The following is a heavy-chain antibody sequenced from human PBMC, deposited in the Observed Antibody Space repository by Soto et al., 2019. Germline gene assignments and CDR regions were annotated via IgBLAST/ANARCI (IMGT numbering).Heavy chain of an antibody. CDR3: ARDYPDSSGWWREKDYYYYYGMDV. J-gene: IGHJ6*02. D-gene: IGHD6-19*01. CDR2: INPSGGST. V-gene: IGHV1-46*01. Sequence: ASVKVSCKASGYTFTSYYMHWVRQAPGQGLEWMGIINPSGGSTSYAQKFQGRVTMTRDTSTSTVYMELSSLRSEDTAVYYCARDYPDSSGWWREKDYYYYYGMDVWGQGTTVTVSS. CDR1: GYTFTSYY.